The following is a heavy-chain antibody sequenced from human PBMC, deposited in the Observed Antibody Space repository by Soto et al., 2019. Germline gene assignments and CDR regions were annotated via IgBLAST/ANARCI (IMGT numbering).Heavy chain of an antibody. Sequence: EVQLLESGGDLVQPGGSLRLSCAASGFTFSNNAMSWFRQAPGKGLEWVSAISGSAINTYYANSVRGRFTISRDNSKNTLYLQMNHLRAEDTAVYSCAKGQGYYYDASGYTFDYWGQGTLVTVSS. D-gene: IGHD3-22*01. CDR3: AKGQGYYYDASGYTFDY. CDR1: GFTFSNNA. CDR2: ISGSAINT. V-gene: IGHV3-23*01. J-gene: IGHJ4*02.